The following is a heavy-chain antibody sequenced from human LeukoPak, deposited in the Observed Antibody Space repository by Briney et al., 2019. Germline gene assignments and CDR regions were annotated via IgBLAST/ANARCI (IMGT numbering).Heavy chain of an antibody. CDR1: GFTFSNAW. Sequence: GGSLRLSCAASGFTFSNAWMSWVRQAPGKGLEWVGRIKSKTDGGTTDYAAPVKGRFTISRDDSKNTLYLQMNSLKTEDTAVYYCARDMTTVTTGDYWGQGTLVTVSS. J-gene: IGHJ4*02. D-gene: IGHD4-17*01. V-gene: IGHV3-15*01. CDR2: IKSKTDGGTT. CDR3: ARDMTTVTTGDY.